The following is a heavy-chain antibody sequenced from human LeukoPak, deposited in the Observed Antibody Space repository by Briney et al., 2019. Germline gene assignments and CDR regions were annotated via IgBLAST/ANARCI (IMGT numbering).Heavy chain of an antibody. CDR3: ARSLIAVAVTIYFDY. D-gene: IGHD6-19*01. Sequence: GGSLRLSCAASGFTVSSNYMSWVRQAPGKGLEWVSVIYSGGSTYYADSVKGRFTISRDNSKNTLYLQMNSLRAEDTAVYYCARSLIAVAVTIYFDYWGQGTLVTVSS. J-gene: IGHJ4*02. CDR1: GFTVSSNY. V-gene: IGHV3-66*01. CDR2: IYSGGST.